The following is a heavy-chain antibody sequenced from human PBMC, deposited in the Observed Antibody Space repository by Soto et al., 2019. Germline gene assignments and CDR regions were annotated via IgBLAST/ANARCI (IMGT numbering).Heavy chain of an antibody. Sequence: ASVKVSCKASGYTFTSYAMHWVRQAPGQRLEWMGWINAGNGNTKYSQKFQGRVTITRDTSASTAYMELSSLRSEDTAVYYCARGGDNWNYWAPLEYWGQGTLVTVSS. V-gene: IGHV1-3*01. CDR1: GYTFTSYA. D-gene: IGHD1-7*01. CDR2: INAGNGNT. CDR3: ARGGDNWNYWAPLEY. J-gene: IGHJ4*02.